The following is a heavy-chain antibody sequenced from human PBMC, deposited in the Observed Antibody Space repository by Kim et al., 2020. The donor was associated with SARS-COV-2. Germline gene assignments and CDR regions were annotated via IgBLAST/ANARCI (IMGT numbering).Heavy chain of an antibody. V-gene: IGHV1-46*01. J-gene: IGHJ4*02. D-gene: IGHD3-3*02. CDR2: PSINDT. CDR3: ALGAFDY. Sequence: PSINDTSSAQKFQGRVTLTWDTSTSTVYMELSSLRSDDTALYYCALGAFDYWGQGTLVTVPS.